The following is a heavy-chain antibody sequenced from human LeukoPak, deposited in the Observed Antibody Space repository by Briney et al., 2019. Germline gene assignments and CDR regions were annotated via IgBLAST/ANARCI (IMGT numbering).Heavy chain of an antibody. CDR2: INHSGST. J-gene: IGHJ4*02. CDR3: ARLSARCDPRDY. CDR1: GGSFSGYY. V-gene: IGHV4-34*01. D-gene: IGHD2/OR15-2a*01. Sequence: SETLSLTCAVYGGSFSGYYWSWIRQPPGKGLEWIGEINHSGSTNYNPSLKSRVTISVDTSKNQFSLKLSSVTAADTAAYYCARLSARCDPRDYWGQGTLVTVSS.